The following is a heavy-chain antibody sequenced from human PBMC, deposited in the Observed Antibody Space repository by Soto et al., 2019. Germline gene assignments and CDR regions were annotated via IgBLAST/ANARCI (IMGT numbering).Heavy chain of an antibody. D-gene: IGHD3-22*01. CDR1: GGTFSSYA. J-gene: IGHJ6*02. Sequence: QVPLVQSGAEVKKPGSSVKVSCKASGGTFSSYAISWVRQAPGQGLEWMGGIIPIFGTANYAQKFQGRVTITADKSTSTAYMELSSLRSEDTAVYYCARDEDSSGYYYSTGGDMDVWGQGTTVTVSS. CDR2: IIPIFGTA. V-gene: IGHV1-69*06. CDR3: ARDEDSSGYYYSTGGDMDV.